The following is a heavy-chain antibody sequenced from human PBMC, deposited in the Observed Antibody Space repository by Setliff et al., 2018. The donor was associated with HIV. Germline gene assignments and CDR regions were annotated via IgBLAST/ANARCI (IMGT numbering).Heavy chain of an antibody. CDR1: GFTVSRYY. V-gene: IGHV3-53*01. J-gene: IGHJ6*03. D-gene: IGHD6-19*01. CDR3: ARASYSSGWYAVMDV. CDR2: IYSGGTT. Sequence: PGGSLRLSCAASGFTVSRYYMSWVRQAPGKGLEWVSIIYSGGTTYYADSVKGRFTISRDNAKNSLYLQMNSLRVEDTAVYYCARASYSSGWYAVMDVWGKGTTVTVS.